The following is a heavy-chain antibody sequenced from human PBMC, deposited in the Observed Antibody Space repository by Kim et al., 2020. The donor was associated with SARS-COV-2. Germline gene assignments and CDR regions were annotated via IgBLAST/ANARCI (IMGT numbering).Heavy chain of an antibody. CDR3: AREGRYYDILTGYYNWAHFDY. Sequence: GGSLRLSCAASGFTFSSYGMHWVRQAPGKGLEWVAVIWYDGSNKYYADSVKGRFTISRDNSKNTLYLQMNSLRAEDTAVYYCAREGRYYDILTGYYNWAHFDYWGQGTLVTVSS. V-gene: IGHV3-33*01. CDR1: GFTFSSYG. CDR2: IWYDGSNK. D-gene: IGHD3-9*01. J-gene: IGHJ4*02.